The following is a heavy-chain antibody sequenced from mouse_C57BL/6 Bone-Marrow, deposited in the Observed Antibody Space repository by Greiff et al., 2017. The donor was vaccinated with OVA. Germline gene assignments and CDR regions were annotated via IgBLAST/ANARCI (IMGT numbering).Heavy chain of an antibody. V-gene: IGHV1-82*01. CDR1: GYAFSSSW. J-gene: IGHJ1*03. D-gene: IGHD2-4*01. Sequence: QVQLQQSGPELVKPGASVKISCKASGYAFSSSWMNWVKQRPGKGLEWIGRIYPGDGDTNYNGKFKGKATLTADKSSSTAYMQLSSLTSEDSAVYFCARSSYDLVRYFDVWGTGTTVTVSS. CDR3: ARSSYDLVRYFDV. CDR2: IYPGDGDT.